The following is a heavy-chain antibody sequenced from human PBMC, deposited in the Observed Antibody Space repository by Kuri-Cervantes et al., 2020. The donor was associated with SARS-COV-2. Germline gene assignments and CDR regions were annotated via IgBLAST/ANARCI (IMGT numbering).Heavy chain of an antibody. Sequence: GESLKISCAASGFAFSSHAMSWVRQTPEKGREWVSAIRSGGASTSYADSVMGRFSISRDDSKNTLYLQMNGLRVEDTAVYSCARDRGAFGGWFDPWGQGTLVTVSS. D-gene: IGHD3-16*01. CDR3: ARDRGAFGGWFDP. CDR2: IRSGGAST. CDR1: GFAFSSHA. J-gene: IGHJ5*02. V-gene: IGHV3-23*01.